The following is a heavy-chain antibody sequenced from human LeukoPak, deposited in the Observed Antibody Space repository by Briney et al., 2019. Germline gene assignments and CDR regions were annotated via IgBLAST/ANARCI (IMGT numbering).Heavy chain of an antibody. CDR1: GFTFSSYA. CDR3: VKGGFTYYDD. CDR2: INTGDIT. V-gene: IGHV3-23*01. Sequence: GGSLRLSCAASGFTFSSYAMSWVRQAPEKGLEWVSTINTGDITFYANSVKGRFTISRDNSKNALFLQMNSLRAEDTAIYYCVKGGFTYYDDWGQGTLVTVSS. J-gene: IGHJ4*02. D-gene: IGHD3-22*01.